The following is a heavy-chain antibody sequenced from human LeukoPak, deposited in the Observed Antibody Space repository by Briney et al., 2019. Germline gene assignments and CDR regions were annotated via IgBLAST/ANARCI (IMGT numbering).Heavy chain of an antibody. CDR1: GGSISSHY. D-gene: IGHD3-3*01. J-gene: IGHJ4*02. CDR2: IYYSGST. Sequence: SETLSLTCAVSGGSISSHYWSWIRQPPGKGLEWIGYIYYSGSTNYNPSLKSRVTISVDTSKNQFSLKLSSVTAADTAVYYCRGLSYDFWSGYDYWGQGTLVTVSS. CDR3: RGLSYDFWSGYDY. V-gene: IGHV4-59*11.